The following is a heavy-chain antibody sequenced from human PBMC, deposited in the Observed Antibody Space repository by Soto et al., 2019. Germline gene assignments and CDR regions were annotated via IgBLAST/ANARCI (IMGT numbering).Heavy chain of an antibody. V-gene: IGHV3-74*01. D-gene: IGHD3-10*01. CDR2: INSDGSST. J-gene: IGHJ4*02. CDR1: GFTFSSYW. CDR3: ARDGVPQLLWVGELWGHYFDY. Sequence: VWSLRLSCAASGFTFSSYWMHWVRQAPWKWLGWFSRINSDGSSTSYADSVKGRFTISRDNAKNTLYLQMNSLRAEDTAVYYCARDGVPQLLWVGELWGHYFDYWGQGTLVTVSS.